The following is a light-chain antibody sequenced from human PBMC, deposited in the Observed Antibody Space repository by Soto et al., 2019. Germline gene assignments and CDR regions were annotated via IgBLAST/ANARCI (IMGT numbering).Light chain of an antibody. J-gene: IGKJ1*01. CDR3: QHYYVLPCT. CDR1: QDITNF. V-gene: IGKV1-33*01. Sequence: DLQMTQSPSSLSASVGDRVTITCKASQDITNFLNWYQQKPGKAPKLLIYIASNLETGVPSRFSGSGSGTDFSFTISSLPPEDIATYYGQHYYVLPCTFGQGTTVEVK. CDR2: IAS.